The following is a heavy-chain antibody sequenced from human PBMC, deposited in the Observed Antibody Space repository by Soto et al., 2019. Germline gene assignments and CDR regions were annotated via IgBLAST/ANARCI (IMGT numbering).Heavy chain of an antibody. CDR2: IVPIFGSA. D-gene: IGHD2-8*01. J-gene: IGHJ5*02. Sequence: QVQLMQSGPEVKKPGSSVKVSCKASGGTFSDYSISWVRQAPGQGLEWMGGIVPIFGSADYAHNFKGRVTNSGDRSTGCAYLEMTSLKSDDTAIYYCAIVSSLHNGLIDPWGQETLVTDSS. V-gene: IGHV1-69*06. CDR1: GGTFSDYS. CDR3: AIVSSLHNGLIDP.